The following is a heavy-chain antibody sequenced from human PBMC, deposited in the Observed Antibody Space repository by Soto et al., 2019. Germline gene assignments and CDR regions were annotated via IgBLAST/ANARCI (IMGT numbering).Heavy chain of an antibody. CDR3: ARVDDSAWYTRDY. D-gene: IGHD6-19*01. J-gene: IGHJ4*02. Sequence: EVQLVESGGGLVQPGGSLRLSCGASGFTFSSYWMNWVRQAPGKGLEWVANIKQDGSETSYVDSVKGRFTISRDNANNSLYLQMNSLRAEDTAVYYCARVDDSAWYTRDYWGQGTLVTVSS. CDR2: IKQDGSET. CDR1: GFTFSSYW. V-gene: IGHV3-7*01.